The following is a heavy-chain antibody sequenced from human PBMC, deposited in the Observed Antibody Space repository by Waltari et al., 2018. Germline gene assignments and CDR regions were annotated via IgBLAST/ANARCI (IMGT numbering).Heavy chain of an antibody. V-gene: IGHV3-30*18. CDR2: ISYYGSNK. Sequence: QVQLVESGGGVVQPGRSLRLSCAASGFTFSSYGMHWVRQAPGKGLEWVAVISYYGSNKYYADSVKGRFTISRDNSKNTLYLQMNSLRAEDTAVYYCAKDPRSHYYDSSGYPGYWGQGTLVTVSS. CDR3: AKDPRSHYYDSSGYPGY. D-gene: IGHD3-22*01. CDR1: GFTFSSYG. J-gene: IGHJ4*02.